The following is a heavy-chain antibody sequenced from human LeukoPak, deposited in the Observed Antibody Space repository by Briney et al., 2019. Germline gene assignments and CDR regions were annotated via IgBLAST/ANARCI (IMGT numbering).Heavy chain of an antibody. CDR2: MNPNSGNT. J-gene: IGHJ4*02. CDR1: GYTFTSYD. CDR3: ARGSPSVWIAVPGRSHYFDY. Sequence: GASVKVSCKASGYTFTSYDINWVRQATGQGLEWMGWMNPNSGNTGYAQKFQGRVTMTRNTSISTAYMELSSLRSEDTAVYYCARGSPSVWIAVPGRSHYFDYWGQGTLVTVSS. D-gene: IGHD6-19*01. V-gene: IGHV1-8*01.